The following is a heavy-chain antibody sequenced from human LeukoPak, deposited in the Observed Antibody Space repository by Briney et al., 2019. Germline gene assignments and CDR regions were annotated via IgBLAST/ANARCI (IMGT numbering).Heavy chain of an antibody. CDR2: IRYDGSNE. CDR3: AKERGGYSGYVALDY. D-gene: IGHD5-12*01. J-gene: IGHJ4*02. V-gene: IGHV3-30*02. CDR1: GFTFSSYG. Sequence: GGSLRLSCAASGFTFSSYGMHWVRQAPGKGLEWVAFIRYDGSNEYYADSVKGRFTISRDNSKNTLYLQMNSLRAEDTAVYYCAKERGGYSGYVALDYWGQGTLVTVSS.